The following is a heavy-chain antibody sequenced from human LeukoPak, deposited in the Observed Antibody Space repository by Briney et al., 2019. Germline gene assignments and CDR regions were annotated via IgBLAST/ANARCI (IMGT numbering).Heavy chain of an antibody. V-gene: IGHV4-30-2*01. D-gene: IGHD6-25*01. J-gene: IGHJ4*02. CDR2: IFPSGHT. CDR3: AGEHSGSYRFDY. Sequence: SQTLSLTCAVSGGSISSGGYSWSWIRQPPGKGLQLIGYIFPSGHTYHNPSLKSRVTISVDTSKSQFSLELSSVTAADTAVYYCAGEHSGSYRFDYWGQGTLVTVSS. CDR1: GGSISSGGYS.